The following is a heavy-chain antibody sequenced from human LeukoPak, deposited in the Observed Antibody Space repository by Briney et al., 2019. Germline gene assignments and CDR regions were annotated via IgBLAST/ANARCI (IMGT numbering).Heavy chain of an antibody. V-gene: IGHV1-2*02. J-gene: IGHJ6*03. D-gene: IGHD2-15*01. CDR2: INPNSGGA. CDR1: GYTFTGHY. CDR3: ARGDTGYCSGGSCYSVYSYYLDV. Sequence: GASVKVSCKASGYTFTGHYTQWLRQSPGQGLEWMGGINPNSGGADYAQKFHGRVTWTRYTSTITAYIELRRLRSDDKAVYSCARGDTGYCSGGSCYSVYSYYLDVSGKGTTVTVS.